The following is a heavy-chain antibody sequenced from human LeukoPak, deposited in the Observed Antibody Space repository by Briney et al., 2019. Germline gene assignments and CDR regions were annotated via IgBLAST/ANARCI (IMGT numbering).Heavy chain of an antibody. CDR1: GYKFTDYY. CDR3: ARVRSLFYFDY. Sequence: ASVKVSCKASGYKFTDYYMHWVRQAPGQGLEWMGWINPNSGGTKYALKSQGRVTMTRDTSINTAYMELNWLRSDDTAVYFCARVRSLFYFDYWGQGTLATVSS. V-gene: IGHV1-2*02. D-gene: IGHD2-21*01. J-gene: IGHJ4*02. CDR2: INPNSGGT.